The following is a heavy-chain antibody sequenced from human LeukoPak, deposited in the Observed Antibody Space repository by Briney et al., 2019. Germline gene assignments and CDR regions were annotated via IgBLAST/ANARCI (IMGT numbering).Heavy chain of an antibody. D-gene: IGHD6-19*01. CDR1: GDSISPYY. J-gene: IGHJ3*02. CDR3: TRRAGTDSNGAFDI. CDR2: IYYTGST. Sequence: TSETLSLTCSVSGDSISPYYWSWLRQPPGKGLEWIGYIYYTGSTNYNPSLKSRATISVNTSKNQFSLNLSSVTAADTAVYYCTRRAGTDSNGAFDIWGQGTVVTVSS. V-gene: IGHV4-59*12.